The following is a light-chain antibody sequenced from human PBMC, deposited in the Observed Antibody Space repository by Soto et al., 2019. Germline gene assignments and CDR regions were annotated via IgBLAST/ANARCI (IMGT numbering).Light chain of an antibody. J-gene: IGKJ2*01. V-gene: IGKV3-20*01. CDR1: QSVASNY. Sequence: EIVLTQSPGTLSLSPGERATLSCRASQSVASNYLAWFQQRPGQAPRLLIYGAFSSATGIPDRFSGSGSGTDFTLTISRLEPEDFAVYYWQQAGSAPYTFGQGTKLEI. CDR3: QQAGSAPYT. CDR2: GAF.